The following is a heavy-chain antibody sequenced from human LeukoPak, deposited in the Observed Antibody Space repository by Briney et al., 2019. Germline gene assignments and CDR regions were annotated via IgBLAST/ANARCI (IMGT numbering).Heavy chain of an antibody. V-gene: IGHV4-34*01. CDR1: GGSFSGYY. CDR3: ARVGDRYMDV. D-gene: IGHD3-16*01. J-gene: IGHJ6*03. CDR2: INHSGST. Sequence: SETLSLTCAVYGGSFSGYYWSWIRQPPGKGLEWIGEINHSGSTNYNPSLKSRVTISVDTSKNQLSLKLSSVTAADTAVYYCARVGDRYMDVWGKGTTVTVSS.